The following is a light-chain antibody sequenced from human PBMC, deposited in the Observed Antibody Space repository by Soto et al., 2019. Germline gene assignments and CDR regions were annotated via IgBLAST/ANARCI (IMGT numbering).Light chain of an antibody. Sequence: QSVLTQPPSASGTPGQRVPISCSGSSSNIGSNTVNWYQQLPGTAPKRLIYSNNQRPSGVPDRFSGSKSGTSASLAISGLQSEYEADYYCAAWDDSLNAVVFGGGTKLTVL. CDR2: SNN. CDR1: SSNIGSNT. J-gene: IGLJ2*01. CDR3: AAWDDSLNAVV. V-gene: IGLV1-44*01.